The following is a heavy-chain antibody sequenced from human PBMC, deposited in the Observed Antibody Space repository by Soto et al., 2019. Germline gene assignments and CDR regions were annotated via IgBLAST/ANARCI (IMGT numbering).Heavy chain of an antibody. V-gene: IGHV3-7*01. D-gene: IGHD3-16*01. CDR1: GFPFTTYW. Sequence: GALRLSCAASGFPFTTYWVGLVRQAPGKGLEWVASINPDGMGKYYVDSVKGRFTISRDNDENSLFLQMNSLRAEDTAIYYGGRLYTDSYDDFEEWGPGTQVTVS. CDR2: INPDGMGK. CDR3: GRLYTDSYDDFEE. J-gene: IGHJ4*02.